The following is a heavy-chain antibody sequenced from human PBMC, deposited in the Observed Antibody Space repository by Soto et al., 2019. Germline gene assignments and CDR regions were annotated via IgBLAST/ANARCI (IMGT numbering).Heavy chain of an antibody. J-gene: IGHJ6*03. CDR3: AKDSRLDYSNYYYYYMDV. CDR2: ISGSGGST. CDR1: GFTFSSYA. V-gene: IGHV3-23*01. Sequence: GGSLRLSCAASGFTFSSYAMSWVRQAPGKGLEWVSAISGSGGSTYYADSVKGRFTISRDNSKNTLYLQMNSLRAEDMAVYYCAKDSRLDYSNYYYYYMDVWGKGTTVTVSS. D-gene: IGHD4-4*01.